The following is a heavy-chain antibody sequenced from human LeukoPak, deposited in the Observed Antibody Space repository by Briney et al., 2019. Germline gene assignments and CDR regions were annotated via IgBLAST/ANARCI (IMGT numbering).Heavy chain of an antibody. D-gene: IGHD6-13*01. CDR3: AREAESIAAAGHYGMDV. V-gene: IGHV4-30-4*01. Sequence: SETLSLTCTVSGGSISNTDSYWNWIRQPPGKGLEWIGYIYYSGSTYYNPSLKSRVTISVDTSKNQFSLKLSSVTAADTAVYYCAREAESIAAAGHYGMDVWGQGTTVTVSS. CDR2: IYYSGST. J-gene: IGHJ6*02. CDR1: GGSISNTDSY.